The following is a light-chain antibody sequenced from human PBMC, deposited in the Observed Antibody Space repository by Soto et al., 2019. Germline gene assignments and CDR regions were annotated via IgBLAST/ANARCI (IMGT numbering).Light chain of an antibody. CDR1: QNINRY. J-gene: IGKJ5*01. Sequence: DIQMTQSPSSLSASVGDRVSITCRASQNINRYVSWFQQKPGKAPNLLLFGASNLHSGVPSRFSGSGSGTEFTLTITNLHPEDFVTYYCHQSYTVPITFGQGTRLDIK. CDR2: GAS. CDR3: HQSYTVPIT. V-gene: IGKV1-39*01.